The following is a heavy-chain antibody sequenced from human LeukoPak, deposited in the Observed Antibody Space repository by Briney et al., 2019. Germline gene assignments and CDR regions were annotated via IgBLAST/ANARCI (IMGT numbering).Heavy chain of an antibody. D-gene: IGHD6-13*01. Sequence: ASVKVSCKASGYTFTGYYMHWVRQAPGQGLEWMGWINPKSGGTNYAQKFQGRVTMTRDTSISTAYMELSRLRSDDTAVYCCARGSPRLAAGTDYYYGMDVWGQGTTVTVSS. CDR3: ARGSPRLAAGTDYYYGMDV. V-gene: IGHV1-2*02. CDR2: INPKSGGT. CDR1: GYTFTGYY. J-gene: IGHJ6*02.